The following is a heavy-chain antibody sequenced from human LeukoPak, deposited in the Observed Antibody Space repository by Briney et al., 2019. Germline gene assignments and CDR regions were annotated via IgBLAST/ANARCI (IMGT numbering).Heavy chain of an antibody. CDR1: GGSISSGSYY. V-gene: IGHV4-61*02. D-gene: IGHD3-22*01. CDR2: IYTSGST. J-gene: IGHJ4*02. CDR3: ARASFFRYYDSSGYYPYYFDY. Sequence: SETLSLTCTVPGGSISSGSYYWSWIRQPAGKGLEWIGRIYTSGSTNYNPSLKSRVTISVDTSKNQFSLKLSSVTAADTAVYYCARASFFRYYDSSGYYPYYFDYWGQGTLVTVSS.